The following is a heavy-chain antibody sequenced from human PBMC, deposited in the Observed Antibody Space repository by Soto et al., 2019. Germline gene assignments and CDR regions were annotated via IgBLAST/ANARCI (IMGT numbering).Heavy chain of an antibody. Sequence: KLSETLSLTCIVSGGSISGGDYYWTWIRQSPGKGLEWIGHIYSSGATSFNPSLMSRVSISVDRSKNQFSLNLRSVTAADTAVYYCARATAYCGRTDCYPFDFWGQGTLVTVSS. V-gene: IGHV4-30-4*01. CDR2: IYSSGAT. J-gene: IGHJ4*02. CDR3: ARATAYCGRTDCYPFDF. D-gene: IGHD2-21*01. CDR1: GGSISGGDYY.